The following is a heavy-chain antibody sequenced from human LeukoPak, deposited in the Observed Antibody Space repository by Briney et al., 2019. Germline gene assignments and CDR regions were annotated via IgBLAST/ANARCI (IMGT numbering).Heavy chain of an antibody. CDR2: INHSGST. D-gene: IGHD6-13*01. V-gene: IGHV4-34*01. CDR3: ARFLYSSPALWYFDY. Sequence: PSETLSLTCAVYGGSFSGYYWSWIRQPPGKGLEWIGEINHSGSTNYNPSLKSRVTISVDTSKNQFSLKLSSVTAADTAVYYCARFLYSSPALWYFDYWGQGTLVTVSS. CDR1: GGSFSGYY. J-gene: IGHJ4*02.